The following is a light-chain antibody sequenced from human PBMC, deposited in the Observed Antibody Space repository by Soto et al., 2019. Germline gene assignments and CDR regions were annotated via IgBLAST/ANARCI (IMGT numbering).Light chain of an antibody. CDR3: QQYNDWSAWT. J-gene: IGKJ1*01. CDR1: QSVRSD. V-gene: IGKV3-15*01. CDR2: GAS. Sequence: IVMTQSPAILSVSPGARTTLSCRASQSVRSDLAWYQQRPGQAPRLLICGASTRATGIPARFSGSGSGTEFTLTISSLQSEDFALYYCQQYNDWSAWTFGQGTKVDIK.